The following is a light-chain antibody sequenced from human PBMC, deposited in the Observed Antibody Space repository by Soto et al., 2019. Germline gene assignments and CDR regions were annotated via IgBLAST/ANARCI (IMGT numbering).Light chain of an antibody. J-gene: IGKJ4*01. V-gene: IGKV3-20*01. CDR3: QQYGSSVIT. CDR2: GAS. CDR1: QSVSNSY. Sequence: EIVLTQSPGTLSLSPGERATLSCRASQSVSNSYLAWYQQKPGQAPRLLISGASSRATGIPDRFSGSGSGTDFTLTISRLEPEDFAVYYCQQYGSSVITFGGGTKVEIK.